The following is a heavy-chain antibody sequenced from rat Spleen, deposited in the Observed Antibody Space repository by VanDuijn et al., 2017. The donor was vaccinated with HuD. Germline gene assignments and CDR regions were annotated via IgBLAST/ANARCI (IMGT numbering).Heavy chain of an antibody. D-gene: IGHD1-2*01. V-gene: IGHV5S10*01. CDR2: IVYDGSGT. CDR1: GFNFSDYV. J-gene: IGHJ3*01. Sequence: EVQLVESGGGLVQPGNSLKLSCAASGFNFSDYVMAWVRQSPKKSLEWVATIVYDGSGTYYRDSVKGRFTISRDSAKSTLYLEMDSLRSEDTATYYCATYYYSGYVPLVYWGQGTLVTVSS. CDR3: ATYYYSGYVPLVY.